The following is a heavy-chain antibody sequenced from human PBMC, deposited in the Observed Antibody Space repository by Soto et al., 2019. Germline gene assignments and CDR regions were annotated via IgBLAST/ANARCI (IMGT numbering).Heavy chain of an antibody. CDR1: GGSISSRGYY. J-gene: IGHJ6*02. Sequence: SETLSLTCTVSGGSISSRGYYWSWIRQHPGKGLEWTGYIYYSGSTYYNPSLKSRVTISVDTSKNQFSLKLSSVTAADTAVYYCARELRFGEDYYGMDVWGQGTTVTVSS. CDR2: IYYSGST. V-gene: IGHV4-31*03. CDR3: ARELRFGEDYYGMDV. D-gene: IGHD3-10*01.